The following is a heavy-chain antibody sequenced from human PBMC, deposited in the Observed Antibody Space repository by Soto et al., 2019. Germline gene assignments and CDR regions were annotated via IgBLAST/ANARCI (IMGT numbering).Heavy chain of an antibody. D-gene: IGHD3-3*01. CDR3: ASGSKYDFWSGPYGLHV. V-gene: IGHV4-59*01. J-gene: IGHJ6*02. Sequence: ETLSLTCTVSGGSISSYYWSWIRQPPGKGLEWIGYIYYSGSTNYNPSLKSRVTISVDTSKNQFSLKLSSVTAADTAVYYCASGSKYDFWSGPYGLHVWGPGTSVTVSS. CDR2: IYYSGST. CDR1: GGSISSYY.